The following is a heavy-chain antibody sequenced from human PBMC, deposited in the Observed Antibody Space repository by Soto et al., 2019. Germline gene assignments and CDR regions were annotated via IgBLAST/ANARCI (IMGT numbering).Heavy chain of an antibody. J-gene: IGHJ4*02. Sequence: EVQLLESGGGLVQPGGSLRLSCAASGFTFSSYAMSWVRQAPGKGLEWVSAISGSGGSTYYAHSVKGRFSISRDNSKNTRYLQMNSLRAEDTAVYYCAKGLYSSSWYFDYWGQGPLVTVSS. CDR3: AKGLYSSSWYFDY. CDR1: GFTFSSYA. V-gene: IGHV3-23*01. CDR2: ISGSGGST. D-gene: IGHD6-13*01.